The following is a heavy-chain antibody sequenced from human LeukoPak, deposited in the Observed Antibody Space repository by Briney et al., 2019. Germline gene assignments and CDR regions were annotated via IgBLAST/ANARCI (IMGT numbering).Heavy chain of an antibody. Sequence: PSETLSLTCTVSGGSISNYYWSWIRQPAGEGLEWIGRISASGNTNYNPSLKSRVTMSVDTSMNLFALKLSSVTAADTAVYYCARQGVATAIDYWGQGTLVTVSS. CDR2: ISASGNT. V-gene: IGHV4-4*07. CDR1: GGSISNYY. D-gene: IGHD2-21*02. CDR3: ARQGVATAIDY. J-gene: IGHJ4*02.